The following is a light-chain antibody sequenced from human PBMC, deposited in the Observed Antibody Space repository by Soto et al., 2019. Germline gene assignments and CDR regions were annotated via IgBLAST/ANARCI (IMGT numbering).Light chain of an antibody. CDR2: AAS. J-gene: IGKJ1*01. Sequence: DIQMTQSPSSLSASVGDRVTITCRASQSISNYLNWYQQKPGKAPKLLIYAASSLQSWVPSRFSGSGSGTDFTLTISSLQPEDFATYYCQQSYSTAWTFGQGTVVEIK. V-gene: IGKV1-39*01. CDR3: QQSYSTAWT. CDR1: QSISNY.